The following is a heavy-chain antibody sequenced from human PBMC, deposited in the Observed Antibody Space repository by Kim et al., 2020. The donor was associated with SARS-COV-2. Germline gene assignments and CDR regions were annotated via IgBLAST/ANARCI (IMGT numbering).Heavy chain of an antibody. CDR1: GFTFSSYG. Sequence: GGSLRLSCAASGFTFSSYGMHWVRQAPGKGLEWVAVIWYDGSNKYYADSVKGRFTISRDNSKNTLYLQMNSLRAEDTAVYYCARVKSSGWYGRYYYYGMDVWGQGTTVTVSS. V-gene: IGHV3-33*01. CDR2: IWYDGSNK. D-gene: IGHD6-19*01. J-gene: IGHJ6*02. CDR3: ARVKSSGWYGRYYYYGMDV.